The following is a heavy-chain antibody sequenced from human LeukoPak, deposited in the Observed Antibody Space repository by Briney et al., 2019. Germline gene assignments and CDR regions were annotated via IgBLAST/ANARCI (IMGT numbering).Heavy chain of an antibody. Sequence: GGSLRLSCAASGFIFRSSWMTWVRQAPGKGLEWVADIKQDGSEKSYVDFVKGRLTISRDNAKNSLYLQMNSLRAEDTAVYYCARVGNYYDSSGRLDYWSQGTLVTVSS. CDR2: IKQDGSEK. CDR3: ARVGNYYDSSGRLDY. CDR1: GFIFRSSW. V-gene: IGHV3-7*01. J-gene: IGHJ4*02. D-gene: IGHD3-22*01.